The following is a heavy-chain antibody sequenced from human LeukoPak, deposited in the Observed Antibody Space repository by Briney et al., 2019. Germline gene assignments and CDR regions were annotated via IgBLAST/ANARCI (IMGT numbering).Heavy chain of an antibody. Sequence: GGSLRLSCAASGFTFSSYAMSWVRQAPGRGLEWVSAISGSGGSTYYADSVKGRFTISRDNSKNTLYLQMNSLRAEDTAVYYCAKDPTMIVVVIPDYWGQGTLVTVSS. J-gene: IGHJ4*02. CDR3: AKDPTMIVVVIPDY. CDR2: ISGSGGST. V-gene: IGHV3-23*01. D-gene: IGHD3-22*01. CDR1: GFTFSSYA.